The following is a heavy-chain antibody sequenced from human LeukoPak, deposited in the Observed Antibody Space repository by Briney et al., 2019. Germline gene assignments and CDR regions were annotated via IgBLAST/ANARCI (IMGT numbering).Heavy chain of an antibody. J-gene: IGHJ4*02. CDR1: GGSISSGGYS. D-gene: IGHD3-16*02. V-gene: IGHV4-30-2*01. CDR2: IHHSGST. Sequence: SETLSLTCAVSGGSISSGGYSWSWIRQPPGKGLEWIGYIHHSGSTYYNPSLKSRVTISVDRSKNQFSLKLSSVTAADTAVYYCARSLYDYVWGSYRFDYWGQGTLVTVSS. CDR3: ARSLYDYVWGSYRFDY.